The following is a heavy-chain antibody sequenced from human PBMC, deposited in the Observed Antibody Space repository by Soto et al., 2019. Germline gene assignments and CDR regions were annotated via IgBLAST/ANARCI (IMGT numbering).Heavy chain of an antibody. CDR1: RYSFTTYS. CDR3: ARDPGTGAALRAYHFDY. V-gene: IGHV1-3*01. Sequence: VASVKVSCKPSRYSFTTYSLHWVRQAPGQRLEWMGWINAGNGDTKYSEKFQGRVTITRDTSANTAYMELSSLRSEDTSVYYCARDPGTGAALRAYHFDYWGQGTLVT. J-gene: IGHJ4*02. CDR2: INAGNGDT. D-gene: IGHD1-1*01.